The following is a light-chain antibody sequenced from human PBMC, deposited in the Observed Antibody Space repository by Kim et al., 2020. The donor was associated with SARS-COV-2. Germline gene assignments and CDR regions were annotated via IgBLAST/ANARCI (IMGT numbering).Light chain of an antibody. Sequence: QPVLTQSPSASASLGASVKLTCTLSSGHSRYAIAWHQQQPQKGPRYLMNLNSDGSHSKGDGIPDRFSGSSSGAERYLTISSLQSEDEADYYCQTWDTDIWVFGGGTKLTVL. CDR2: LNSDGSH. V-gene: IGLV4-69*01. CDR1: SGHSRYA. CDR3: QTWDTDIWV. J-gene: IGLJ3*02.